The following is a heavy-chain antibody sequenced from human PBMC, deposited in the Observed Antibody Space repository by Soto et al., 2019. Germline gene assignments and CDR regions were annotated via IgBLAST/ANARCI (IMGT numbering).Heavy chain of an antibody. CDR3: ARELDPYYGGNSLSLDY. CDR1: GGNFSTYG. J-gene: IGHJ4*02. D-gene: IGHD4-17*01. CDR2: IIPKFGTT. V-gene: IGHV1-69*13. Sequence: SVKVSCEASGGNFSTYGMNWVRLAPGQGLEWMGGIIPKFGTTNYAQKFQGRVTITADESTNTAYMELNYLRSEDTAVYFCARELDPYYGGNSLSLDYWGQGTLVTVSS.